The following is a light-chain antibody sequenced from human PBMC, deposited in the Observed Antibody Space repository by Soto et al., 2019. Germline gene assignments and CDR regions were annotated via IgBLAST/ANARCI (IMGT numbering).Light chain of an antibody. V-gene: IGLV2-14*01. J-gene: IGLJ1*01. CDR3: SSYTSSSTPYV. Sequence: QSALTQPASVSGSPGQSITISCTGTSSDVGGYKYVSWYQQHPGKAPKLMIYEVSNRPSGVSNRFSGSKSGNTASLTISGLPAEDEADYYCSSYTSSSTPYVFGTGTKLTVL. CDR1: SSDVGGYKY. CDR2: EVS.